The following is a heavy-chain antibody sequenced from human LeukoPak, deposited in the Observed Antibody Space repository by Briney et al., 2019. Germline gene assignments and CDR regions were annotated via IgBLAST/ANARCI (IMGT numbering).Heavy chain of an antibody. CDR2: IYTSGST. CDR1: GGSISSYY. Sequence: SETLSLTCTVSGGSISSYYWSWIRQPAGKGLEWIGRIYTSGSTNYNPSLKSRGTMSVDTSKNQFSLKLSSVTAADTAVYYCAREQLAQGYYYYYYGMDVWGQGTTVTVSS. CDR3: AREQLAQGYYYYYYGMDV. V-gene: IGHV4-4*07. J-gene: IGHJ6*02. D-gene: IGHD6-6*01.